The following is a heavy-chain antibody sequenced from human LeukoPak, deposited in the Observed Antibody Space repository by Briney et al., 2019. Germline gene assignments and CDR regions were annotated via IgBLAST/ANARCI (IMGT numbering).Heavy chain of an antibody. CDR2: ISGNGGST. D-gene: IGHD5-24*01. CDR1: GFTFDDYA. J-gene: IGHJ5*02. CDR3: AKDPATRDGHGAWFDP. V-gene: IGHV3-43*02. Sequence: PGGSLRLSCAASGFTFDDYAMHWVRQAPGKGLEWVSLISGNGGSTFYAASVKGRFTISRDNSKNSLYLQMNSLRTEDTALYYCAKDPATRDGHGAWFDPWGQGTLVTVSS.